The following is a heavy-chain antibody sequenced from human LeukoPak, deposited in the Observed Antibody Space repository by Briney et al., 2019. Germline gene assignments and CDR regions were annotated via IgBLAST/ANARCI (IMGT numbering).Heavy chain of an antibody. CDR1: GHTFTGYY. D-gene: IGHD3-10*01. Sequence: ASVKVSCKASGHTFTGYYMHWVRQAPGQGLEWMGWISPNSGDTNYAQNFQGRVTMTRDTSISTAYMELSRLRSDDTAVYYCARGTVQGVKTGNFDYWGQGTLVTVSS. J-gene: IGHJ4*02. CDR2: ISPNSGDT. CDR3: ARGTVQGVKTGNFDY. V-gene: IGHV1-2*02.